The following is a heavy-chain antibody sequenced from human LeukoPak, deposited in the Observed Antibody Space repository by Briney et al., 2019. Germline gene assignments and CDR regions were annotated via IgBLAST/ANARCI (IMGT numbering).Heavy chain of an antibody. CDR1: GGSFSGYH. V-gene: IGHV4-34*01. CDR2: INHSGST. CDR3: ARDYDILTGHWYFDL. Sequence: PSETLSLTCAVYGGSFSGYHWSWIRQPPGKGLEWIGEINHSGSTNYNPSLKSRVTISVDTSKNQFSLKLSSVTAADTAVYYCARDYDILTGHWYFDLWGRGTLVTVSS. J-gene: IGHJ2*01. D-gene: IGHD3-9*01.